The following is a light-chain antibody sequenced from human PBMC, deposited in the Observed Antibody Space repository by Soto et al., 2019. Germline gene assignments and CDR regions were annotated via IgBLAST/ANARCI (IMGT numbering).Light chain of an antibody. CDR1: RGDVGGYKF. CDR2: EVS. Sequence: QSAMTQPASVSGSPGQSITIYCTGTRGDVGGYKFVSWYQQHKGKAPKLMIYEVSNRPSGVSSHFSGSKSGNTASLTISGLHAEDDADYFCGSYTGNIYVFGHGTKLTVL. V-gene: IGLV2-14*01. J-gene: IGLJ1*01. CDR3: GSYTGNIYV.